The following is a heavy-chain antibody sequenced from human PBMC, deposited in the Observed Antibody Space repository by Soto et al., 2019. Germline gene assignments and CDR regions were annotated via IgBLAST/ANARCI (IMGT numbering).Heavy chain of an antibody. Sequence: SETLSLTCTVSGGSISSHYWSWIRQPPGKGLEWIGYIYYSGSTNYNPSLKSRVTISVDTSKNQFSLKLSSVTAADTAVYYCARIIDSWGQGTLVTVSS. J-gene: IGHJ5*01. CDR3: ARIIDS. CDR2: IYYSGST. V-gene: IGHV4-59*11. CDR1: GGSISSHY.